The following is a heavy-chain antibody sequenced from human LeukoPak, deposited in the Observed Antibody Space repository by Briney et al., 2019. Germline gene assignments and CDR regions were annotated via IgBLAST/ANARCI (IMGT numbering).Heavy chain of an antibody. CDR3: AREVTMVRGGNNDY. Sequence: GESLKISCQGSGYSFTSYWISWVRQIPGKGLEWMGRIDPSDSYTNNSPSFQGHVTISADKSISTAYLQWSSLKASDTAMYYCAREVTMVRGGNNDYWGQGTLVTVSS. J-gene: IGHJ4*02. CDR1: GYSFTSYW. D-gene: IGHD3-10*01. CDR2: IDPSDSYT. V-gene: IGHV5-10-1*01.